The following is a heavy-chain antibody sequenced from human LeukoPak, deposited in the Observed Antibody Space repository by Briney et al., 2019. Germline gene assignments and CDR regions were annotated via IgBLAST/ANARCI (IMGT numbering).Heavy chain of an antibody. Sequence: GGSLRLSCAPSGLTFSSYWISCVRQAPGKRLEWVSSIKQDGSEKYYMDSVKGRFTISRDNAKNSLYLQMNSLRAEDTAVYYCAPEIENWGQGTLVTVSS. CDR3: APEIEN. CDR2: IKQDGSEK. J-gene: IGHJ4*02. D-gene: IGHD5-24*01. V-gene: IGHV3-7*01. CDR1: GLTFSSYW.